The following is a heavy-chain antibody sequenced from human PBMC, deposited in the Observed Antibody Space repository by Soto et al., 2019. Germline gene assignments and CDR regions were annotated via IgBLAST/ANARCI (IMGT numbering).Heavy chain of an antibody. CDR1: GFSFANFA. D-gene: IGHD2-15*01. CDR3: AKEGYCSKTSCAELGVDALDI. V-gene: IGHV3-23*01. CDR2: ISGRGSTT. Sequence: GVSLRLSCVVSGFSFANFAMSWVRQSPAKGLEWVSAISGRGSTTYYAESVKGRFTISRDNSRNTLSLQMNSLRAEDTAIYYCAKEGYCSKTSCAELGVDALDIWGQGTVVTVSS. J-gene: IGHJ3*02.